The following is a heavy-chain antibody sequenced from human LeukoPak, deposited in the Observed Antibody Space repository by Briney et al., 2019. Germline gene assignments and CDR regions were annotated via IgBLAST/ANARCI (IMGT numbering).Heavy chain of an antibody. Sequence: PGGSLRLSCAASGFTFSSYGMRWVRQAPGKGLEWVAVISYDGSNKYYADSVKGRFTISRDNSKNTLYLQMNSLRAEDTAVYYCASGYSSGWFPDYWGQGTLVTVSS. CDR2: ISYDGSNK. CDR3: ASGYSSGWFPDY. D-gene: IGHD6-19*01. V-gene: IGHV3-30*03. CDR1: GFTFSSYG. J-gene: IGHJ4*02.